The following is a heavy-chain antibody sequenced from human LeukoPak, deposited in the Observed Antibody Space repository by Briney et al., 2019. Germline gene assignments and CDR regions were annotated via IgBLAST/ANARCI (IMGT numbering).Heavy chain of an antibody. CDR2: IDGDGVNI. V-gene: IGHV3-43*02. CDR3: AKDILGTGWSPFDS. Sequence: GGSLRLSCAASGFIFDDFAMHWVRQTPEKGLEWVSFIDGDGVNIYYADSVKGRFTISRDNSKNSLYLQMNSVRTEDTALYYCAKDILGTGWSPFDSWGQGTLVTVSS. J-gene: IGHJ4*02. D-gene: IGHD6-19*01. CDR1: GFIFDDFA.